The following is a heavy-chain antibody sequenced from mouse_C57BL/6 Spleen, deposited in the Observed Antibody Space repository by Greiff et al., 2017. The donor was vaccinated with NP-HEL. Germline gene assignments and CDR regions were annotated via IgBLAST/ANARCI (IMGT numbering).Heavy chain of an antibody. D-gene: IGHD2-4*01. Sequence: EVHLVESGGGLVKPGGSLKLSCAASGFTFSSYAMSWVRQTPETRLEWVATISDGGSYNYYPDNVKGRCTISRDNAKNNLYLQRRHLKSEDKAMYYCASYDYDDWYFDVWGTGTTVTVSS. CDR1: GFTFSSYA. J-gene: IGHJ1*03. CDR2: ISDGGSYN. V-gene: IGHV5-4*01. CDR3: ASYDYDDWYFDV.